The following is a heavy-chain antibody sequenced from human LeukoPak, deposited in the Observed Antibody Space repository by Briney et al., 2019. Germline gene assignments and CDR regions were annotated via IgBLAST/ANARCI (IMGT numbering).Heavy chain of an antibody. D-gene: IGHD3-22*01. CDR1: AFTFSYYA. CDR3: ARGPKYYYDDSAYYYGYFDY. V-gene: IGHV3-30-3*01. CDR2: ISYDGSNK. J-gene: IGHJ4*02. Sequence: GTSLRLSCAASAFTFSYYAMHWVRQASGKGLEWVAVISYDGSNKYHADSVKGRFTISRDSSKNTLYLQMNSLRSEDTAVYYCARGPKYYYDDSAYYYGYFDYWGQGTLVTVSS.